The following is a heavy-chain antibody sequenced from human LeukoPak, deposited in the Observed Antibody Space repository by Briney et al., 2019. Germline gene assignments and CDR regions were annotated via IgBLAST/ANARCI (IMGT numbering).Heavy chain of an antibody. V-gene: IGHV4-30-2*01. J-gene: IGHJ6*02. Sequence: SETLSLTCAVSGGSISSGGYSWSWIRQPPGKGLEWIGYIYHSGSTCYNPSLKSRVTISVDRSKNQFSLKLSSVTAADTAVYYCARTGYYYYGMDVWGQGTTVTVSS. D-gene: IGHD1-14*01. CDR3: ARTGYYYYGMDV. CDR1: GGSISSGGYS. CDR2: IYHSGST.